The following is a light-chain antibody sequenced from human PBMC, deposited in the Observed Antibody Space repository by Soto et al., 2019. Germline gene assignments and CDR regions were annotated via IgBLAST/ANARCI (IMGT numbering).Light chain of an antibody. CDR2: DAS. V-gene: IGKV3-11*01. J-gene: IGKJ3*01. CDR3: QQRSNWPLT. Sequence: EIVLTQSPATLSLSPGERATLSCRASQSIASYLAWYQQKAGQAPRLLIFDASNRATGIPARFSGSGSGADFTLTISSLEPDDSAVYYCQQRSNWPLTFGPGTKVDIK. CDR1: QSIASY.